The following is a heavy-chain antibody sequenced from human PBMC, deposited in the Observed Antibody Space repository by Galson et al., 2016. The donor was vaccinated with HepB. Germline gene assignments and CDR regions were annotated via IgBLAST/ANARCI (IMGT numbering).Heavy chain of an antibody. D-gene: IGHD2-21*02. CDR2: INQVGTLQ. V-gene: IGHV3-7*01. Sequence: SLRLSCAASGFTFSNFWMAWVRQAPGKGLEWLANINQVGTLQFYADSVKGRFTVSRDNSKNTLYLQMNSLRAEDTAVYYCARDLGHIVLVTAIGRGYFDYWGQGTLVTVSS. CDR1: GFTFSNFW. J-gene: IGHJ4*02. CDR3: ARDLGHIVLVTAIGRGYFDY.